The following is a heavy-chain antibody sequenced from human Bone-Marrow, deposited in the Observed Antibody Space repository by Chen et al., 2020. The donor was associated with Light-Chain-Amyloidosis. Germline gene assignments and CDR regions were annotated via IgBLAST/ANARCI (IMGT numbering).Heavy chain of an antibody. Sequence: QVQLQESGPGLVQPSETLSLTCSVSGVPITSGGYYWTWIRQRPGKDLEWIGYIHYSGNTLYNPSLKSRLTISRDTSKNQFSLNLSSVTAADTAVYYCATEFSTGGKNWNFHLWGRGTLVTVSS. J-gene: IGHJ2*01. CDR1: GVPITSGGYY. V-gene: IGHV4-31*03. D-gene: IGHD3-10*01. CDR3: ATEFSTGGKNWNFHL. CDR2: IHYSGNT.